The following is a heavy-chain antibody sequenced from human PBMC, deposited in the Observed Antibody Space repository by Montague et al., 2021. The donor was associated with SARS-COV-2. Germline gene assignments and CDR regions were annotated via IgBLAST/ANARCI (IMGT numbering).Heavy chain of an antibody. CDR1: GGSISTYY. D-gene: IGHD3-10*01. V-gene: IGHV4-59*12. J-gene: IGHJ6*02. CDR3: ARLLFDNSYGMDV. CDR2: IYFSGST. Sequence: SETLSLTCIVSGGSISTYYWNWIRQHPGKGLERIGDIYFSGSTNYNPSLQSRVIISVDRSKIQFSLKVNSVTAADTAMYYCARLLFDNSYGMDVWGQGTTVTVSS.